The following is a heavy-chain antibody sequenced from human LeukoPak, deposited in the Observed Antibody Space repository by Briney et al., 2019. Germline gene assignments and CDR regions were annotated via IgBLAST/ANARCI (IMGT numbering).Heavy chain of an antibody. CDR1: GFTFSNYA. CDR2: ISSGGGGST. V-gene: IGHV3-23*01. CDR3: AKGLWGAYYYGMDV. D-gene: IGHD3-16*01. J-gene: IGHJ6*02. Sequence: GGSVRLSCAASGFTFSNYAMTWVRQAPGMGPEWVSTISSGGGGSTFYADSVKGRFTISRDNSKNTLYLQLDSLRAEDTAVYFCAKGLWGAYYYGMDVWGQGTTVTVSS.